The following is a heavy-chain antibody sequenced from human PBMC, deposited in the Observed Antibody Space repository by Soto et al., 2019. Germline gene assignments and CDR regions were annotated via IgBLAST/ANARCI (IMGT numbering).Heavy chain of an antibody. J-gene: IGHJ4*02. V-gene: IGHV3-9*01. CDR1: GFTFDNYA. CDR2: ISWNSGNI. D-gene: IGHD3-3*01. CDR3: AKSLKIFGLATTRLGPLDS. Sequence: GGSLRLSCAASGFTFDNYAMHWVRQAPGKGLEWVSGISWNSGNIGYADSVKGRFTIARDNAKTSLYLEMNSLRAEDTALYYCAKSLKIFGLATTRLGPLDSWGQGALVTVSS.